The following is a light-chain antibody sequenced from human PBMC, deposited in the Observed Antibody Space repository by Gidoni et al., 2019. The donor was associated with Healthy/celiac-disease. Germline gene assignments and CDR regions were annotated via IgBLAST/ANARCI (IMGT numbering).Light chain of an antibody. CDR2: EGS. CDR3: CAYAGSSTFYVV. Sequence: QSALTQPASVSGSPCQSITISCTGTSSDVGSYNLVSCYQQHPGKAPKLMMYEGSKRPSGVSNRFSGSKSGNTASLTISGLQAEDEADYYCCAYAGSSTFYVVFGGGTKLTVL. CDR1: SSDVGSYNL. V-gene: IGLV2-23*03. J-gene: IGLJ2*01.